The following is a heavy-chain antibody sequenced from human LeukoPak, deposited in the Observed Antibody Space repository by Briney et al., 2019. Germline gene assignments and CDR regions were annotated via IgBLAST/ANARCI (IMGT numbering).Heavy chain of an antibody. CDR2: INPSGGST. Sequence: ASVKVSCKASGYTFTSYGISWVRQAPGQGLEWMGIINPSGGSTSYAQKFQGRVTMTRDTSTSTVYMELSSLRSEDTAVYYCASPLSGIAAAGYAFDIWGQGTMVTVSS. V-gene: IGHV1-46*01. CDR1: GYTFTSYG. D-gene: IGHD6-13*01. J-gene: IGHJ3*02. CDR3: ASPLSGIAAAGYAFDI.